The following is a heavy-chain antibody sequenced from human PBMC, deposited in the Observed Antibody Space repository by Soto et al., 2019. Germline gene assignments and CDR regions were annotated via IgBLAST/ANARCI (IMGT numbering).Heavy chain of an antibody. CDR3: ARDGANCSGGSCYSFYYYGMDV. D-gene: IGHD2-15*01. Sequence: QVPLVQSGAEVKKPGASVKVSCKASGYTFTSYGISWVRQAPGQGLEWMGWISAYNGNTNYAQKLQGRVTMTTDTSTSTAYMELRSLRSDDTAVYYCARDGANCSGGSCYSFYYYGMDVWGQGTTVTVSS. CDR1: GYTFTSYG. V-gene: IGHV1-18*01. J-gene: IGHJ6*02. CDR2: ISAYNGNT.